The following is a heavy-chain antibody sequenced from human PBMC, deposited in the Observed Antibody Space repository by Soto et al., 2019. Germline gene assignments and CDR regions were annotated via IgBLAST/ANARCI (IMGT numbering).Heavy chain of an antibody. Sequence: SETLSLTCTVSGGSMRNYFWTWIRQPPGKGLEWIGYIHYSGTTSFFPSYNPSLRSRVTISEDTSKNQFSLKLLSVTTADTAVYFCAAGEASSRNLAPYYLDFWGRGTLVTVSS. CDR3: AAGEASSRNLAPYYLDF. CDR1: GGSMRNYF. CDR2: IHYSGTT. V-gene: IGHV4-59*01. D-gene: IGHD6-13*01. J-gene: IGHJ4*02.